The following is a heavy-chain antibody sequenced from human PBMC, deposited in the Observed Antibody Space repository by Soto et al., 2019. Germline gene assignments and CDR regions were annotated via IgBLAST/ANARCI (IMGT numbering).Heavy chain of an antibody. Sequence: QITLKESGPTLVKPTQPLTLTCTFSGFSLSTSGVGVGWIRQPPGKALEWLALIYCDDDKRYSPSLKSRLTLTKDTSKNQVVLTMTNMDPVDTATYYCAPRRDGYNYRVYWGQGTLVTVSS. CDR3: APRRDGYNYRVY. D-gene: IGHD5-12*01. CDR2: IYCDDDK. V-gene: IGHV2-5*02. CDR1: GFSLSTSGVG. J-gene: IGHJ4*02.